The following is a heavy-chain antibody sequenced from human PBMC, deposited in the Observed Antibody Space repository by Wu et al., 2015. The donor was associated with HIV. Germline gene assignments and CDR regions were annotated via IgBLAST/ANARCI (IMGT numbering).Heavy chain of an antibody. J-gene: IGHJ3*02. V-gene: IGHV1-69*05. CDR1: GVIFRNFA. Sequence: QVQLVQSGTEVKKPGSSVRVSCKASGVIFRNFAINWVRQAPGQGLEWTGGIIAMFGKATYAQDLQGRLTITTDESTSTVYMELSSLRSEDTAVYYCAGGRGYSLNEAFDMWGQGTMVSVSS. D-gene: IGHD5-18*01. CDR2: IIAMFGKA. CDR3: AGGRGYSLNEAFDM.